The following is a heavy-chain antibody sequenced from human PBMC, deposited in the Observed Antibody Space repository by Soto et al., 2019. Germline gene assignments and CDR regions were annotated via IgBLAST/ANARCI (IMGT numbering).Heavy chain of an antibody. D-gene: IGHD5-18*01. CDR1: GWTFSNYA. Sequence: GSLSLVCAASGWTFSNYAMSWLRQPPGKGLEWVSAISGSGDRTYYADSVKGRFTISRDNYKNTLYLQMNSLRAEDSAVYYCVKERSGHRYADSWGQGRMVTV. V-gene: IGHV3-23*01. CDR3: VKERSGHRYADS. J-gene: IGHJ4*02. CDR2: ISGSGDRT.